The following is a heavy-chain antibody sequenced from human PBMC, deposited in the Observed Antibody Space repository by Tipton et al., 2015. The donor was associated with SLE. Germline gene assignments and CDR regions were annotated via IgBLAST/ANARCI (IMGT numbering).Heavy chain of an antibody. CDR2: IYSAGTSA. Sequence: SLRLSCEASGFTFSSYVMTWVRQTPGQGLECVSVIYSAGTSAHYADSVKGRFTVSRDNSKNMLYLQMDSLRAEDTAVYYCAKYLQVGGYFDLWGQGALVTVAS. J-gene: IGHJ4*02. D-gene: IGHD3-22*01. V-gene: IGHV3-23*03. CDR3: AKYLQVGGYFDL. CDR1: GFTFSSYV.